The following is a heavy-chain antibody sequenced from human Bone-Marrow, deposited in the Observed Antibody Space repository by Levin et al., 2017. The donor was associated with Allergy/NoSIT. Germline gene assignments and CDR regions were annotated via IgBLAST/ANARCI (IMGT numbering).Heavy chain of an antibody. D-gene: IGHD1-1*01. V-gene: IGHV3-7*03. CDR3: ARALGRSTGAGFMDV. J-gene: IGHJ6*03. CDR2: IKQDGSEK. Sequence: PGESLKISCEASGFTFSSYWMNWVRQAPGKGLEWVANIKQDGSEKFYVDSVKGRFTISRDNAKNSLYLQLNSLRAEDTAVYYCARALGRSTGAGFMDVWGSGTTVTVAS. CDR1: GFTFSSYW.